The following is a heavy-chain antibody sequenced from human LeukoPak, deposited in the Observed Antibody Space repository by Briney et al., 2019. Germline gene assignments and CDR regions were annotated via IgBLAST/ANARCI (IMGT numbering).Heavy chain of an antibody. CDR1: GGSSSSYY. CDR2: INHSGST. J-gene: IGHJ4*02. V-gene: IGHV4-34*01. D-gene: IGHD3-9*01. CDR3: ARHEVRYFDWFTQRAKASRGPMRD. Sequence: SETLSLTCAVYGGSSSSYYWSWIRQPPGKGLEWIGEINHSGSTSYKPSLKSRVTISVDTSKNQFSLKLSSVTAADTAVYYCARHEVRYFDWFTQRAKASRGPMRDWGQGTLVTVSS.